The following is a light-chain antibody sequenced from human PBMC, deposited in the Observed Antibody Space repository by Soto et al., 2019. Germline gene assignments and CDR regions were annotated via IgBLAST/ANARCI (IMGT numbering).Light chain of an antibody. CDR2: DVT. V-gene: IGLV2-11*01. CDR1: SSDVGGSNF. J-gene: IGLJ2*01. CDR3: CSYAGSFPH. Sequence: QSALTQPRSVSGSPGQSVTISCSGTSSDVGGSNFVSWYQCHPGKVPKLMIYDVTKRPSGVPDRFSGSKSGNTASLTISGLQADDEADYCCCSYAGSFPHLGGGTRLTVL.